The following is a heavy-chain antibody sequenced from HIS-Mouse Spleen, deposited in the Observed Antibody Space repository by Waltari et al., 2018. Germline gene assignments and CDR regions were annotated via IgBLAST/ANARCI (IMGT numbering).Heavy chain of an antibody. CDR2: ISWNSGSI. D-gene: IGHD6-13*01. Sequence: EVQLVESGGGLVQPGRSLRLSCAASGFTFDDYAMHWVRQAPGKGLGWVSGISWNSGSIGSADSVKCRFTISRDNAKNSLYLQMNSLRAEDTALYYCAKDASQQQLGGWFDPWGQGTLVTVSS. V-gene: IGHV3-9*01. CDR1: GFTFDDYA. J-gene: IGHJ5*02. CDR3: AKDASQQQLGGWFDP.